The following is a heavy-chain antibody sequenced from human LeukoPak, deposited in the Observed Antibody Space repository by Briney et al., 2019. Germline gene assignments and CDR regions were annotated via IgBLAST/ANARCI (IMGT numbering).Heavy chain of an antibody. CDR1: GFTFSSYG. J-gene: IGHJ6*02. Sequence: PGGSLRLSCAASGFTFSSYGMPWVRQAPGKGLEWVAVIWYDGSNKYYADSVKGRFTISRDNSKNTLHLQMNSLRAEDTAVYYCARDLGGNFYYYYYGMDVWGQGTTVTVSS. V-gene: IGHV3-33*01. CDR2: IWYDGSNK. CDR3: ARDLGGNFYYYYYGMDV. D-gene: IGHD4-23*01.